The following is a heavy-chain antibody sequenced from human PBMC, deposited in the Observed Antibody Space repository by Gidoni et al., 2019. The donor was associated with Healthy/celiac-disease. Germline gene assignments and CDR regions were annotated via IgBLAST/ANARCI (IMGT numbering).Heavy chain of an antibody. CDR3: ARVSGDYVGFDN. Sequence: QVQLVQSGAEVTKPGASVKVSCKASGYTFTSYDINWVRQATGQGLEWMGWMNPNSGNTGYVQKFQGRVTMTRNTSISTAYMELSSLRSEDTAVYYCARVSGDYVGFDNWGQGKLVTVSS. D-gene: IGHD4-17*01. CDR1: GYTFTSYD. CDR2: MNPNSGNT. V-gene: IGHV1-8*01. J-gene: IGHJ4*02.